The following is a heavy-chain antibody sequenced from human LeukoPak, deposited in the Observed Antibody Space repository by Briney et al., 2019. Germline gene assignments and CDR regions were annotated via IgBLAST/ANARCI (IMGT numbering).Heavy chain of an antibody. CDR1: GYTFTGYY. CDR2: INPNSGGT. Sequence: ASVKVSCKASGYTFTGYYMHWVRQAPGQGLEWMGWINPNSGGTNYAQKFQGRVTMTRDTSISTAYMELSRLRSDDTAVYYCAREIYGDYVDAFDIWGQGTMVTVSS. J-gene: IGHJ3*02. V-gene: IGHV1-2*02. D-gene: IGHD4-17*01. CDR3: AREIYGDYVDAFDI.